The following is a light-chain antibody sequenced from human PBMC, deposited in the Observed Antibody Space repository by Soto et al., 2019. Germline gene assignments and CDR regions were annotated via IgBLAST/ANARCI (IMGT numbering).Light chain of an antibody. CDR3: ISYTTISTYV. CDR1: SSDVAACNY. Sequence: QSALTQPASVSGSPGQSITISCTGTSSDVAACNYVSWYQQHPGKAPKLMMSDVSNRASGISNRFSASKSGNTASLTISGLQTEDEADYYCISYTTISTYVFGTGTKLTVL. V-gene: IGLV2-14*03. CDR2: DVS. J-gene: IGLJ1*01.